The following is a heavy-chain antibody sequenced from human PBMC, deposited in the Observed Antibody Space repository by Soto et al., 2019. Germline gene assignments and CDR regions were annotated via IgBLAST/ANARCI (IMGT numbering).Heavy chain of an antibody. V-gene: IGHV1-18*01. Sequence: ASVNVSCKASGYTFTSYGISWVRQAPGQGLEWMGWISAYNGNTNYAQKLQGRVTMTEDTSTDTAYMELSSLRSEDTAVYYCATFTISRRSSGYYYSAFDIWGQGTMVTVSS. D-gene: IGHD3-22*01. CDR1: GYTFTSYG. J-gene: IGHJ3*02. CDR2: ISAYNGNT. CDR3: ATFTISRRSSGYYYSAFDI.